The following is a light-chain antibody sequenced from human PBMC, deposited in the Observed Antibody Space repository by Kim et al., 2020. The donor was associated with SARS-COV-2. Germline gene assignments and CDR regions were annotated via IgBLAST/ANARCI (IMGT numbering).Light chain of an antibody. CDR3: QQTYITPLT. Sequence: DIQMTQSPSSLSASVGDRVTITCRASQTISSYLNWYQQKPGNAPKVLIYAATSLQSGVPSRFSARGTGTDFTLTISSLQAEDFATYYCQQTYITPLTFGGVTKVDIK. CDR2: AAT. J-gene: IGKJ4*01. CDR1: QTISSY. V-gene: IGKV1-39*01.